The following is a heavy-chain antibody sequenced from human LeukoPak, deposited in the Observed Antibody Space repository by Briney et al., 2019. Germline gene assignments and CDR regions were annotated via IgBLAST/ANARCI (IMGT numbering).Heavy chain of an antibody. CDR3: AGGAIAAQYYYGMDV. CDR2: IYYSGST. D-gene: IGHD6-6*01. V-gene: IGHV4-31*03. J-gene: IGHJ6*02. CDR1: GGSISSGGYY. Sequence: SETLSLTCTVSGGSISSGGYYWSWIRQHPGKGLEWIGYIYYSGSTYYNPSLKGRVTISVDTSKNQFSLKLSSVTAADTAVYYCAGGAIAAQYYYGMDVWGQGTTVTVSS.